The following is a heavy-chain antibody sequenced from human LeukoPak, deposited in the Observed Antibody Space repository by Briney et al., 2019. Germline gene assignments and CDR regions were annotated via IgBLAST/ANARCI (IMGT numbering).Heavy chain of an antibody. D-gene: IGHD6-6*01. Sequence: QSGGSLRLSCAASGFTFSNEWMSWVRQAPGKGLEWVSVIYSGGSTYYADSVKGRFTISRDNSKNTLYLQMNSLRAEDTAVYYCASEYSSSSWPFDYWGQGTLVTVSS. V-gene: IGHV3-53*01. CDR1: GFTFSNEW. CDR2: IYSGGST. CDR3: ASEYSSSSWPFDY. J-gene: IGHJ4*02.